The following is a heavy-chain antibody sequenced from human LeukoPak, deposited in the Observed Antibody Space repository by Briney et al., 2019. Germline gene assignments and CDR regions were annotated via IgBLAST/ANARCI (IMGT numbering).Heavy chain of an antibody. CDR3: ARGTRDGYNYWFDP. CDR2: MNPNSGNT. D-gene: IGHD5-24*01. Sequence: GASVKVSCKASGYTFTSYDINWVRQATGHGREWMGWMNPNSGNTGYAQKFQGRVTMTRNTSISTAYMELSSLRSEDTAVYYCARGTRDGYNYWFDPWGQGTLVTVSS. J-gene: IGHJ5*02. V-gene: IGHV1-8*01. CDR1: GYTFTSYD.